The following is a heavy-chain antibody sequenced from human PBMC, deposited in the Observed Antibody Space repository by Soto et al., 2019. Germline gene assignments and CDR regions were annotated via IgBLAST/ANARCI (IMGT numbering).Heavy chain of an antibody. D-gene: IGHD6-6*01. CDR3: ARRLYRSSSNYYCYYGMDV. CDR2: IDHSDSYT. J-gene: IGHJ6*02. V-gene: IGHV5-10-1*01. CDR1: GYSFTSYW. Sequence: GESLKISCKGSGYSFTSYWISWVRQMPGKVLEWMGRIDHSDSYTNYSPSFQGHVTISADKSNSTAYLQWSSLKASDTAMYYCARRLYRSSSNYYCYYGMDVWGQGXTVTVYS.